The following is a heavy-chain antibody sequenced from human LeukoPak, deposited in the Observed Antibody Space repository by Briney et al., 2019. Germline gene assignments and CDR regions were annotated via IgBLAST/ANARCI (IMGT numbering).Heavy chain of an antibody. CDR3: ARDDSSGWYVY. CDR2: IYYSGST. V-gene: IGHV4-39*07. D-gene: IGHD6-19*01. J-gene: IGHJ4*02. CDR1: GGSISSSSYY. Sequence: SETLSLTCTVSGGSISSSSYYWGWIRQPPGKGLEWIGSIYYSGSTYYNPSFKSRVTISVDTSKNQFSLKLSSVTAADTAVYYCARDDSSGWYVYWGQGTLVTVSS.